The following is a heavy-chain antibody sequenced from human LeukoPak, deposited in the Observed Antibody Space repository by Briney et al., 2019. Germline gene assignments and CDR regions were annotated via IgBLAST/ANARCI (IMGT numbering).Heavy chain of an antibody. Sequence: PGGSLRLSCAASGFTFSSYGMHWVRQAPGKGLEWVAFIRYDGSNKYYADSVKGRFTISRDNSKNTLYLQMNSLRAEDTAVYYCAKFPNGSGSYLGFYYYYMDVWGKGTTVTISS. CDR2: IRYDGSNK. V-gene: IGHV3-30*02. CDR1: GFTFSSYG. D-gene: IGHD3-10*01. CDR3: AKFPNGSGSYLGFYYYYMDV. J-gene: IGHJ6*03.